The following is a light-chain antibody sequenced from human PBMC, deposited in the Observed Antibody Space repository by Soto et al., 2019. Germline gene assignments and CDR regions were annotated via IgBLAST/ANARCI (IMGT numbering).Light chain of an antibody. Sequence: IQMTQSPSFVSASVGDRVTITCRASQAVSTWLAWYQQKPGDAPKLLIYAASTLQSGVPSRFSGSGSGTDFTLTIRSLQPEDFATYYCQQANSFPRTFGGGTKVAIK. J-gene: IGKJ4*01. CDR1: QAVSTW. CDR3: QQANSFPRT. CDR2: AAS. V-gene: IGKV1-12*01.